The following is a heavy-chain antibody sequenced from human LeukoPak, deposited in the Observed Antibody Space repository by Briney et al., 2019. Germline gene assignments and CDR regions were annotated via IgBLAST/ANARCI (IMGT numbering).Heavy chain of an antibody. D-gene: IGHD3-3*01. J-gene: IGHJ4*02. CDR3: VRHDFWSGFKGGDY. CDR2: ISSSGSTI. V-gene: IGHV3-11*01. CDR1: GFTFSDYY. Sequence: GGSLRLSCAASGFTFSDYYMSWIRQAPGKGLEWVSYISSSGSTIYYADSVKGRFTISRDNAKNSQYLQMNSLRAEDTAFYYCVRHDFWSGFKGGDYWGQGTLVTVSS.